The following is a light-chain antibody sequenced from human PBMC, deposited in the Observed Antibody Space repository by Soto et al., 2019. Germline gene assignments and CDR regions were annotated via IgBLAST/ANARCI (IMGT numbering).Light chain of an antibody. Sequence: QSALTQPASVSGSPGQSIAISCTGTSSDVGGYNYVSWYQQHPGKTPNLMIYDVSNRPSGVSNRVSGSKSGNTASLTISGLQAEDEADYYCSSYTSSSTWVFGGGTKVTVL. CDR3: SSYTSSSTWV. CDR1: SSDVGGYNY. V-gene: IGLV2-14*01. CDR2: DVS. J-gene: IGLJ3*02.